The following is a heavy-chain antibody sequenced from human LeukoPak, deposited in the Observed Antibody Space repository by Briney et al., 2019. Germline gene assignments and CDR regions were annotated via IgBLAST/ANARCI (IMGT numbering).Heavy chain of an antibody. J-gene: IGHJ4*02. CDR2: ISYSGST. CDR1: GGSISSSSYY. Sequence: PSETLSLTCTVSGGSISSSSYYWGWVRQPPGKGLEWIGSISYSGSTYSNPSLMTRVTISIDTSKNQFSLKLTSVTAADTAVYYCSRKITMAPYYFDYWGQGTLVTVSS. CDR3: SRKITMAPYYFDY. V-gene: IGHV4-39*01. D-gene: IGHD1-14*01.